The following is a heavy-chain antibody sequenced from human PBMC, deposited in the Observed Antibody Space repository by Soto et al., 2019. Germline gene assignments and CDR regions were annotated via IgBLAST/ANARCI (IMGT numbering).Heavy chain of an antibody. D-gene: IGHD6-13*01. V-gene: IGHV3-21*01. CDR3: TRDASRDSSARGWFDP. CDR1: GFTCRSFT. CDR2: ISSNSAYI. J-gene: IGHJ5*02. Sequence: GGSLRLSCAATGFTCRSFTMNWVRQAPGKGLEWVSTISSNSAYIYYTDALRGRFTISRDNAKNSLHLQMNSLRAEDTAVYYCTRDASRDSSARGWFDPWGPGTLVTVSS.